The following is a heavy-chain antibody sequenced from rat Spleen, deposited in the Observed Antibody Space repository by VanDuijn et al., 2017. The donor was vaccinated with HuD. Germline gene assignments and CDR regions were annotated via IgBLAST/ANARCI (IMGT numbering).Heavy chain of an antibody. CDR2: ISSSGGST. V-gene: IGHV5-25*01. D-gene: IGHD1-1*01. Sequence: EVQLVESGGGLVQPGRSMKLSCAASGFTFSNYGMAWVRQAPKKGLEWVAYISSSGGSTYYRDSVKGRFTVSRDNAKSTLYLQMDSLRSEDTATYYCARHPDYSNYFDYWGQGVMVTVSS. CDR3: ARHPDYSNYFDY. J-gene: IGHJ2*01. CDR1: GFTFSNYG.